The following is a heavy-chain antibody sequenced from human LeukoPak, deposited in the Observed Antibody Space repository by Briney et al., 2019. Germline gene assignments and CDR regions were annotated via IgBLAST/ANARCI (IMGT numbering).Heavy chain of an antibody. J-gene: IGHJ6*03. CDR2: IKQDGSEK. CDR1: GFTFSSYW. CDR3: ARDAHTIFGVVIMNYYYMDV. V-gene: IGHV3-7*01. D-gene: IGHD3-3*01. Sequence: GGSLRLSCAASGFTFSSYWMSWVRQAPGKGLEWVANIKQDGSEKYYVDSVKGRFTISRDNAKNSLYLQMNSLRAEDTAVYYCARDAHTIFGVVIMNYYYMDVWGKGTTVTVSS.